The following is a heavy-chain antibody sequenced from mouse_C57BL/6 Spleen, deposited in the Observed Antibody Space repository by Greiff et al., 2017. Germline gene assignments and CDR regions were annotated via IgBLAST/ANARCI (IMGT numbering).Heavy chain of an antibody. CDR2: INPNNGGT. J-gene: IGHJ2*01. Sequence: VQLQQSGPELVKPGASVKISCKASGYTFTDYYMNWVKQSHGKSLEWIGDINPNNGGTSYNQKFKGKATLTVDKSSSTAYMELRSLTSEDSAVYYCARVGDSSGFYFDYWGQGTTLTVSS. V-gene: IGHV1-26*01. CDR1: GYTFTDYY. CDR3: ARVGDSSGFYFDY. D-gene: IGHD3-2*02.